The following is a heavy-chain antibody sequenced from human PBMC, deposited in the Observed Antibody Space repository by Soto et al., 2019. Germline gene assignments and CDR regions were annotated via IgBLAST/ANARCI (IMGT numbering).Heavy chain of an antibody. D-gene: IGHD4-17*01. J-gene: IGHJ4*02. Sequence: QVQLQESGPGLVKPSQTLSLMCTVSGGSISSGGYYWSWIRQLPGKGLEWIGNIYYSGSTYYTPSLKSRVTLSVDTSKNQFSLKLSSVTAADTAVYYCARAMTTVTPYYFDYWGQGTLVTVSS. CDR1: GGSISSGGYY. V-gene: IGHV4-31*03. CDR3: ARAMTTVTPYYFDY. CDR2: IYYSGST.